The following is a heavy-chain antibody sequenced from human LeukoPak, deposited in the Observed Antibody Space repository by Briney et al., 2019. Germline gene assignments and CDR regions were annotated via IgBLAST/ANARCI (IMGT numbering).Heavy chain of an antibody. Sequence: GGSLRLSCATSGFTFSTYAMSWVRQAPGKGLEWVSGISGSGDNTYYADSVKGRFTISRDNSKNTLYLQMNSLRAEDTAVYYCAKGSGYDTDFDYWGQGTLVTVSS. CDR1: GFTFSTYA. D-gene: IGHD3-9*01. J-gene: IGHJ4*02. CDR2: ISGSGDNT. V-gene: IGHV3-23*01. CDR3: AKGSGYDTDFDY.